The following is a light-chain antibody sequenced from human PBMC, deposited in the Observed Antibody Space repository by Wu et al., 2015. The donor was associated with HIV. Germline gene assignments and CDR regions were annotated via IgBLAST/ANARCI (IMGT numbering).Light chain of an antibody. CDR2: GAS. Sequence: DIQMTQSPSSLSASVGDRVIITCRASQGISNYLAWYQQKPGKAPNLLIYGASTLQSGVPSRFSGSGSGTDFTLTITGLQTEDVATYYCQTYNSAPSFTFGPGTKVDIK. CDR1: QGISNY. CDR3: QTYNSAPSFT. V-gene: IGKV1-27*01. J-gene: IGKJ3*01.